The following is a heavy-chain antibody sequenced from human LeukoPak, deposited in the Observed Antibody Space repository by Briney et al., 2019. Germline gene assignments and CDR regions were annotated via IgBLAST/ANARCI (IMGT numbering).Heavy chain of an antibody. CDR1: GGTFSSYA. V-gene: IGHV1-69*01. CDR2: IIPIFGTA. CDR3: ARVRDLGYCSSTSCQNYYYYYGMDV. D-gene: IGHD2-2*01. J-gene: IGHJ6*04. Sequence: EASVTVSCKASGGTFSSYAISWVRQAPGQGLEWMGGIIPIFGTANYAQKFQGRVTITADESTSTAYMELSSLRSEDTAVYYCARVRDLGYCSSTSCQNYYYYYGMDVWGKGTTVTVSS.